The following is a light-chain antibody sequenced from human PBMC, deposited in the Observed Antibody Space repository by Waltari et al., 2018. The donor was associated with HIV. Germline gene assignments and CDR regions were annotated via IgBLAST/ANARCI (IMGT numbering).Light chain of an antibody. V-gene: IGKV3-11*01. J-gene: IGKJ1*01. CDR2: DAS. CDR3: QQRTNWLWT. CDR1: QTVGSF. Sequence: VLTQSPATLSLSPGERATLFCRASQTVGSFLAWYQQRPGQAPRLLIYDASNRATDIPGRFSGSGSGTDFTLTISSLEPEDFAVYYCQQRTNWLWTFGQGTMVEIK.